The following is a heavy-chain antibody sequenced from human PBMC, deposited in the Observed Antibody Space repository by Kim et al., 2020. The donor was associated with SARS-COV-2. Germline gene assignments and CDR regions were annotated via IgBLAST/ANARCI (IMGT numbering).Heavy chain of an antibody. CDR3: ARRSSSLRGGLVWGMDV. D-gene: IGHD6-13*01. J-gene: IGHJ6*02. Sequence: SVKVSCKASGGTFSSYAISWVRQAPGQGLEWMGGIIPIFGTANYAQKFQGRVTITADESTSTAYMELSSLRSEDTAVYYCARRSSSLRGGLVWGMDVWGQGTTVTVSS. CDR2: IIPIFGTA. CDR1: GGTFSSYA. V-gene: IGHV1-69*13.